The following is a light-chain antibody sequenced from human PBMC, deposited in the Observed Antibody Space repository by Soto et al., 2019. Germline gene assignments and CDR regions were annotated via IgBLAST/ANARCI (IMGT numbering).Light chain of an antibody. CDR2: GNS. CDR1: GSDVGGYDY. J-gene: IGLJ1*01. V-gene: IGLV1-40*01. CDR3: QSYDSSLSGYV. Sequence: QPALTQPASVSGSPGQSITISCTGTGSDVGGYDYVSRYQQLPGTAPKLLIYGNSNRPSGVPDRFSGSKSGTSASLAITGLQAEDEADYYCQSYDSSLSGYVFGTGTKVTVL.